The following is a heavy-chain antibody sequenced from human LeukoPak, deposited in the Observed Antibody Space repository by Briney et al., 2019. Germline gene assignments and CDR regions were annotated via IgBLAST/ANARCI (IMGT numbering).Heavy chain of an antibody. D-gene: IGHD3-10*01. CDR3: ARGFIGVYAFDI. CDR1: GFTLSSYW. CDR2: IKTDGSST. V-gene: IGHV3-74*01. Sequence: GGSLRLSCAASGFTLSSYWMHWVRHAPGKGLVWVSRIKTDGSSTSYADSVEGRFTISRDNAKNTLYLQMNSLRAEDTAVYYCARGFIGVYAFDIWGQGTMVTVSS. J-gene: IGHJ3*02.